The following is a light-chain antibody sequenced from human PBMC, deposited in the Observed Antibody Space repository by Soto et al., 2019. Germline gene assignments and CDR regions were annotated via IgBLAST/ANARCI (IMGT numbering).Light chain of an antibody. CDR2: KAS. Sequence: DIQMTQSPSTLSASVGDRVTITCRASQSISSWLAWYQQKPGKAPKLLIYKASTLESGVPSRFSGSGSGTAFTITISSLQPDDFATYYCQQSFTFGHGTKVDIK. J-gene: IGKJ3*01. CDR3: QQSFT. V-gene: IGKV1-5*03. CDR1: QSISSW.